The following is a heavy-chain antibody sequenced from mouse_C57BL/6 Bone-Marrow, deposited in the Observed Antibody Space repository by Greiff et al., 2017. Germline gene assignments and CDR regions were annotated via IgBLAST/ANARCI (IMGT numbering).Heavy chain of an antibody. CDR1: GYTFTSYW. CDR2: IAPSDSYT. J-gene: IGHJ1*03. V-gene: IGHV1-69*01. CDR3: ARQDYYGSSPWYFDV. Sequence: FQLQQPGAELVMPGASVKLSCKASGYTFTSYWMHWVKQRPGQGLEWIGEIAPSDSYTNYNQKFKGKSTLTVDKSSSTAYMQLSSLTSEDSAVYYCARQDYYGSSPWYFDVWGTGTTVTVSS. D-gene: IGHD1-1*01.